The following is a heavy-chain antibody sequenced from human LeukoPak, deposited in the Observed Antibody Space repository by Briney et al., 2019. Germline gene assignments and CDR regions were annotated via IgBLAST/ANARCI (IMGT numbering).Heavy chain of an antibody. CDR1: GYTFTSYA. V-gene: IGHV1-3*01. D-gene: IGHD6-19*01. Sequence: GASVKVSCTASGYTFTSYAMHWVRQAPGQRLEWMGWINAGNGNTKYSQKFQGRVTITRDTSASTAYMELSSLRSEDTAVYYCARATRQWLVPPWFDPWGQGTLVTVSS. CDR3: ARATRQWLVPPWFDP. CDR2: INAGNGNT. J-gene: IGHJ5*02.